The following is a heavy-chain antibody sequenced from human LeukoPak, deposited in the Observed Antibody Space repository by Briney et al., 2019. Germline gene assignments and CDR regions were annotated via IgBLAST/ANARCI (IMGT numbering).Heavy chain of an antibody. V-gene: IGHV3-30*02. Sequence: SGGSLRLSCAASGFTFSSYGMHWVRQAPGKGLEGVAFIRYDGSNKYYADSVKGLFIISRDNAKNTLFLQMNSLSAEDTAVYFCRYYDNSAQPTAFDSWGQGTLVSVSS. CDR2: IRYDGSNK. CDR1: GFTFSSYG. J-gene: IGHJ4*02. D-gene: IGHD3-22*01. CDR3: RYYDNSAQPTAFDS.